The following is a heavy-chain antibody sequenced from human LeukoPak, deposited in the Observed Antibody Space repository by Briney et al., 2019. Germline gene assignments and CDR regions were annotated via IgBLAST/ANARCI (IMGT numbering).Heavy chain of an antibody. Sequence: LRLSCAASGFTFSSYAMSWVRQAPGKGLEWIGYIYYSGSTYYNPSLKSRVTISVDTSKNQFSLKLSSVTAADTAVYYCARDWGTALGYIDYWGQGTLVTVSS. CDR3: ARDWGTALGYIDY. V-gene: IGHV4-31*02. CDR2: IYYSGST. D-gene: IGHD2-2*02. J-gene: IGHJ4*02. CDR1: GFTFSSYA.